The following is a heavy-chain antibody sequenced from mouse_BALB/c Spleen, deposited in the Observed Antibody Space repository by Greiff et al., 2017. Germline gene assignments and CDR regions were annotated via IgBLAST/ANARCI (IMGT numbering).Heavy chain of an antibody. Sequence: QVQLKESGPGLVAPSQSLSITCTVSGFSLTSYGVHWVRQPPGKGLEWLGVIWAGGSTNYNSALMSRLSISKDNSKSQVFLKMNSLQTDDTAMYYCARDRPHYYGSSFAMDYWGQGTSVTVSS. CDR1: GFSLTSYG. J-gene: IGHJ4*01. CDR2: IWAGGST. D-gene: IGHD1-1*01. V-gene: IGHV2-9*02. CDR3: ARDRPHYYGSSFAMDY.